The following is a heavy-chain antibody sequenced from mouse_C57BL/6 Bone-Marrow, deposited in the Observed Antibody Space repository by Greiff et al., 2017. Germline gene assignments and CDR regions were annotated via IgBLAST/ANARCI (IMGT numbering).Heavy chain of an antibody. CDR2: ISYDGSN. D-gene: IGHD1-1*01. CDR3: ARPDGSSYDGYFDV. CDR1: GYSITSGYY. Sequence: EVQLQESGPGLVKPSQSLSLTCSVTGYSITSGYYWNWIRQFPGNKLEWMGYISYDGSNNSNPSLKNRLSITRYTSKNQFFLKLNSVTTEDTATYYCARPDGSSYDGYFDVWGTGTTVTVSS. V-gene: IGHV3-6*01. J-gene: IGHJ1*03.